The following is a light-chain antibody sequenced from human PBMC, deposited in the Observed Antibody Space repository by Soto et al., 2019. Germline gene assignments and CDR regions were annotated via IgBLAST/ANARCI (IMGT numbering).Light chain of an antibody. CDR1: QSIGNW. V-gene: IGKV1-5*03. CDR2: KAS. J-gene: IGKJ1*01. Sequence: IQMTQSPSTLSASVGDRVSITCRASQSIGNWLAWYQQKPGKAPKLLIYKASTLEGGVPSRFSGSGSGTEFTRTISSLQPDDFGTYYCQQYNSYSRWTFGQGTKVEIK. CDR3: QQYNSYSRWT.